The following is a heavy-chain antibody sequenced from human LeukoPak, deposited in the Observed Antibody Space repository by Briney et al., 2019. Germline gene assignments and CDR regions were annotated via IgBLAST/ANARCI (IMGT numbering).Heavy chain of an antibody. D-gene: IGHD3-16*01. V-gene: IGHV4-61*08. J-gene: IGHJ5*02. CDR3: ARHWGEPNWFDP. CDR1: GGSISSGDYY. Sequence: PSETLSLTCTVSGGSISSGDYYWSWIRQPPGKGLEWIGYIYYSGSTNYNPSLKSRVTISVDTSKNQFSLKLSSVTAADTAVYYCARHWGEPNWFDPWGQGTLVTVSS. CDR2: IYYSGST.